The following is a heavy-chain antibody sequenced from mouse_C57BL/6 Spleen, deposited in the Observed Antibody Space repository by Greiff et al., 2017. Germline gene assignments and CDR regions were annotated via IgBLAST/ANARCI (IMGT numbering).Heavy chain of an antibody. D-gene: IGHD2-4*01. CDR2: ISSGGRYT. Sequence: EVKVVESGGDLVKPGGSLKLSCAASGFTFSSYGMSWVRQTPDKRLELVATISSGGRYTYYPDSMKGRFTISRDNAKNTLYLQMSSLKSEDTAMXYCARPLSYYDYDQAGFAYWGQGTLVTVSA. CDR3: ARPLSYYDYDQAGFAY. J-gene: IGHJ3*01. CDR1: GFTFSSYG. V-gene: IGHV5-6*01.